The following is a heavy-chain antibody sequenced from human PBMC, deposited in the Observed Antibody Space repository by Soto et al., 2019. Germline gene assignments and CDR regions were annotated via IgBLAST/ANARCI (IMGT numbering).Heavy chain of an antibody. CDR1: GYTFTDYG. Sequence: QVQLVQSGAEVKKPGASVRVSCKSSGYTFTDYGITWVRQAPGQGLEWMGWINTYKGNINYAQWLQGRVTMTTDTSTSTAYMELRSLTSDDTAVYYCARERGGYKHFDYWGQGALVTVSS. CDR3: ARERGGYKHFDY. CDR2: INTYKGNI. V-gene: IGHV1-18*01. J-gene: IGHJ4*02. D-gene: IGHD1-26*01.